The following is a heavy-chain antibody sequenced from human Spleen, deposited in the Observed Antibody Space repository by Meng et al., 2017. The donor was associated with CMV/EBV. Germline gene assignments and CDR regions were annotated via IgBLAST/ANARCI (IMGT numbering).Heavy chain of an antibody. CDR2: INHDGSTT. J-gene: IGHJ5*02. CDR1: GFTFSTYW. Sequence: GGSLRLSCAVSGFTFSTYWMHWVRQVPGKGPVWVSRINHDGSTTEYADSVKGRFSISRDNAKNTLYLEMNSLTPEDTAVYYCARGAYWFDTWGQGTLVTVSS. CDR3: ARGAYWFDT. V-gene: IGHV3-74*01. D-gene: IGHD2-21*01.